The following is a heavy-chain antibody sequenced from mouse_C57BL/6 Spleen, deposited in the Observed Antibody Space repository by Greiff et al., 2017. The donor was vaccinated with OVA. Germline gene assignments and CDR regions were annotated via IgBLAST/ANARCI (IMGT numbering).Heavy chain of an antibody. CDR1: GYSITSCCY. CDR3: ARDRGYDYEGAMDY. Sequence: EVQLQESGPGLVKPSQSLSLTCSVTGYSITSCCYWNLIRRFAGNLLELMGFISYDGSNNYNPSLKNLISITRDTSKNQCFLQLNTVTTEDTATEYGARDRGYDYEGAMDYWGQGTSVTVSS. D-gene: IGHD2-4*01. V-gene: IGHV3-6*01. J-gene: IGHJ4*01. CDR2: ISYDGSN.